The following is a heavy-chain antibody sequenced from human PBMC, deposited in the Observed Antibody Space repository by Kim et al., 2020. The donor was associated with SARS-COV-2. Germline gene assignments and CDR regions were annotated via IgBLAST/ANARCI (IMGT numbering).Heavy chain of an antibody. J-gene: IGHJ4*02. D-gene: IGHD1-26*01. Sequence: SNPSLKSRVTISVDTSKNQVSLKLSSVTAADTAVYYCARGHGSYYPIDYWGQGTLVTVSS. CDR3: ARGHGSYYPIDY. V-gene: IGHV4-34*01.